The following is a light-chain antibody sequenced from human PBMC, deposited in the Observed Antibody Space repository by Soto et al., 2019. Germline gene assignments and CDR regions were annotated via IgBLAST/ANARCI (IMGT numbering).Light chain of an antibody. V-gene: IGLV2-11*01. CDR2: DVS. CDR1: TSDVGGYNY. Sequence: QSALTQPRSVSGSPGQSVTISCTGTTSDVGGYNYVSWYQQHPGKAPKLMIYDVSKRPSGVPDRLSGSKSGNTASLTISGLQAEDEADYYYCSYAGSYTYVLFGGGTKVTVL. J-gene: IGLJ2*01. CDR3: CSYAGSYTYVL.